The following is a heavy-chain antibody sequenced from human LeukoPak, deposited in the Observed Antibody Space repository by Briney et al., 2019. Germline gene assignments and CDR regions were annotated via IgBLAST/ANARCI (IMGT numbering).Heavy chain of an antibody. V-gene: IGHV4-31*03. CDR2: IYYSRST. D-gene: IGHD3-10*01. CDR1: GGSISSGVYY. J-gene: IGHJ3*02. CDR3: ARGVKGLRGAFDI. Sequence: SETLSLTCTVSGGSISSGVYYWSWIRQHPGKGLEWIGYIYYSRSTYSNPSLKSRLTMSVDISKNQFSLKLSSVTAADTAVYYCARGVKGLRGAFDIWGQGTMVTVSS.